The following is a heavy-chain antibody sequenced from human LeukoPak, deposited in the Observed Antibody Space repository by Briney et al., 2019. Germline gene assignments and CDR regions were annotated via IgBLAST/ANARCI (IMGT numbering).Heavy chain of an antibody. CDR1: GYTFTSYG. V-gene: IGHV1-18*01. Sequence: GASVKVSCKASGYTFTSYGISWVRQAPGQGLEWMGWISAYNGNTNYAQKLQGRVTMTTDTSTSTAYMELRSLRSDDTAVYYCARGLRGYSGYDPVAYWGQGTLVTVSS. D-gene: IGHD5-12*01. CDR3: ARGLRGYSGYDPVAY. J-gene: IGHJ4*02. CDR2: ISAYNGNT.